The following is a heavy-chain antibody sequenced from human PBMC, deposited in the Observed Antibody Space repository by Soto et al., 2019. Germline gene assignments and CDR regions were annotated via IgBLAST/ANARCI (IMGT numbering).Heavy chain of an antibody. CDR1: GYSFTSYW. CDR3: AGTGEYYYDSSGPPNAFDI. D-gene: IGHD3-22*01. V-gene: IGHV5-51*01. J-gene: IGHJ3*02. CDR2: IYPGDSDT. Sequence: LGESLKISCKGSGYSFTSYWIGWVRQMPGKGLEWMGIIYPGDSDTRYSPSFQGQVTISADKSISTAYLQWSSLKASDTAMYYCAGTGEYYYDSSGPPNAFDIWGQGTMVTV.